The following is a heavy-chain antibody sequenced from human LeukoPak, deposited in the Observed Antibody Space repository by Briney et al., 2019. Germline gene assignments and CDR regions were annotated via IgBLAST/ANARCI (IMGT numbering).Heavy chain of an antibody. V-gene: IGHV1-69*13. CDR2: IIPMFNTI. J-gene: IGHJ3*02. CDR3: ARDVTGTPLAFDI. Sequence: ASVKVSCKASGGTFSRNAISRVRQAPGQGLEWMGRIIPMFNTINYAQKLQGRVTITSDESTSTVYMELSSLRSDDTAIYYCARDVTGTPLAFDIWGQGTMLTVSS. CDR1: GGTFSRNA. D-gene: IGHD2-21*02.